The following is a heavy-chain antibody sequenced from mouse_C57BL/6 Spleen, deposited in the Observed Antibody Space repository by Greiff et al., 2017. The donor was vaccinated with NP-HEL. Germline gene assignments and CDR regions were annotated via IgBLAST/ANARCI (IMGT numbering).Heavy chain of an antibody. Sequence: VQLQQPGAELVMPGASVKLSCKASGYTFTSYWMHWVKQRPGQGLEWIGEIDPSDSYTNYNQKFKGKSTVTVDKSSSTAYMQLSSLTSEDSAVYYCARRGNYDYDAMDYWGQGTSVTVAS. J-gene: IGHJ4*01. CDR1: GYTFTSYW. CDR3: ARRGNYDYDAMDY. V-gene: IGHV1-69*01. CDR2: IDPSDSYT. D-gene: IGHD2-1*01.